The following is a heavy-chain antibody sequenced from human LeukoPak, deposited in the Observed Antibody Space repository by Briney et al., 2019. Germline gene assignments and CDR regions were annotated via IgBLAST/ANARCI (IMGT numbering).Heavy chain of an antibody. Sequence: GGSLRLSCAASGFTFSNTWMSWVRQAPGKGLEWVSVIVGSGGRTYDADSVKGRFTISRDNSKNTLYLQMNSLRAEDTAVYYCAKAGGYYVYRYYMDVWGKGTTVTVSS. J-gene: IGHJ6*03. CDR1: GFTFSNTW. D-gene: IGHD1-26*01. CDR2: IVGSGGRT. V-gene: IGHV3-23*01. CDR3: AKAGGYYVYRYYMDV.